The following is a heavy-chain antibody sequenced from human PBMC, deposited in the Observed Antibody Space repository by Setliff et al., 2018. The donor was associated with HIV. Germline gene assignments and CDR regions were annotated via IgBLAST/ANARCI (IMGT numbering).Heavy chain of an antibody. D-gene: IGHD3-10*01. V-gene: IGHV4-34*01. Sequence: LSPTCAVSSRAFRAFYWCWNRQPPAGGLEWLGEINPGGSPNYNPSLKSRLTISADTSENHFSLELRSVTAEDTAVYFCTTGEHYGSGSFLSWGQGTPVTVSS. CDR1: SRAFRAFY. CDR2: INPGGSP. J-gene: IGHJ4*02. CDR3: TTGEHYGSGSFLS.